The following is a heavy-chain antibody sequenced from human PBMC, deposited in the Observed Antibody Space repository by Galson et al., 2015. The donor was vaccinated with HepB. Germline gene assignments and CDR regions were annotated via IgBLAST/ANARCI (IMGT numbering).Heavy chain of an antibody. CDR1: GFTFSSYA. J-gene: IGHJ5*02. D-gene: IGHD1-26*01. CDR3: AKAIAAYSGSYQSGQIGNWFDP. CDR2: ISGSGGST. Sequence: SLRLSCAASGFTFSSYAMSWVRQAPGKGLEWVSAISGSGGSTYYADSVKGRFTISRDNSKNTLYLQMNSLRAEDTAVYYCAKAIAAYSGSYQSGQIGNWFDPWGQGTLVTVSS. V-gene: IGHV3-23*01.